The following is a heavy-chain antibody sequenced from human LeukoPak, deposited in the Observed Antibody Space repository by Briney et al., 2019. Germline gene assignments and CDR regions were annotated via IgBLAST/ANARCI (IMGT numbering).Heavy chain of an antibody. J-gene: IGHJ4*02. CDR2: MNPNSGNT. Sequence: ASVKVSCKASGYIFTGYYMHWVRQATGQGLEWMAWMNPNSGNTGYAQKFQGRVTMTRNTSISTAYMELSSLRSEDTAVYYCARALVRGVIIPRYWGQGTLVTVSS. V-gene: IGHV1-8*02. CDR1: GYIFTGYY. CDR3: ARALVRGVIIPRY. D-gene: IGHD3-10*01.